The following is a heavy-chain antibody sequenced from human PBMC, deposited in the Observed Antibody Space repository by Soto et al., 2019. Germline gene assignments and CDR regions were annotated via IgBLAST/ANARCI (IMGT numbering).Heavy chain of an antibody. J-gene: IGHJ4*02. V-gene: IGHV3-23*01. D-gene: IGHD2-15*01. CDR3: AKRVSLAGFDY. CDR2: ISSTGTTT. CDR1: GFTFSSYA. Sequence: VQLLESGGDLVRPGGSLRLSCAASGFTFSSYAMSWVRQAPGKGLEWFSSISSTGTTTYHADSVKGRFTISRDKSKNTLYLQMNSLRVEDTAIYYCAKRVSLAGFDYWGQGTLVTVSS.